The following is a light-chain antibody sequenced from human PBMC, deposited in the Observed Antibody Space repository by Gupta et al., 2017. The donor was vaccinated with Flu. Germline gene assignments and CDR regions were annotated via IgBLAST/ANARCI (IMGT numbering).Light chain of an antibody. V-gene: IGLV2-8*01. CDR1: SGDIGGYNY. CDR3: GSYADGRYV. Sequence: QSVTTSCTGTSGDIGGYNYVSWYQQHPGKAPKLIIYEVSRRPSGVPDRFSASKSGTTASLTVSGLQAEDDADYYCGSYADGRYVFGSGTKVTVL. CDR2: EVS. J-gene: IGLJ1*01.